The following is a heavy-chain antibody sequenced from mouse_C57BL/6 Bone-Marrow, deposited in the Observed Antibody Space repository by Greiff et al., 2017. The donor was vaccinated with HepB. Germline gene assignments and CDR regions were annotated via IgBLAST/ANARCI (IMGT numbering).Heavy chain of an antibody. CDR1: GFNIKDYY. CDR2: IDPEDGDT. D-gene: IGHD1-1*01. Sequence: VHVKQSGAELVRPGASVKLSCTASGFNIKDYYMHWVKQRPEQGLEWIGRIDPEDGDTEYAPKFQGKATMTADTSSKPAYLQLSSLTSEDTAVYYCTRGYGSSPYYAMDYWGQGTSVTVSS. CDR3: TRGYGSSPYYAMDY. J-gene: IGHJ4*01. V-gene: IGHV14-1*01.